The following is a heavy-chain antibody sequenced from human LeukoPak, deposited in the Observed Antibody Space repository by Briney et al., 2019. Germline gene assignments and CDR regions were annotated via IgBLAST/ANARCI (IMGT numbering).Heavy chain of an antibody. V-gene: IGHV4-39*07. CDR3: ARVRSGWQHWFDP. D-gene: IGHD6-19*01. CDR1: GGSIISSSYY. Sequence: KPSETLSLTCSVSGGSIISSSYYWGWLRQPPGKGLEWIATINYSGTTHYNPSLKSRVTISADTSNNHFSLKLNSVTAADTAVYYCARVRSGWQHWFDPWGQGTLVTVSS. CDR2: INYSGTT. J-gene: IGHJ5*02.